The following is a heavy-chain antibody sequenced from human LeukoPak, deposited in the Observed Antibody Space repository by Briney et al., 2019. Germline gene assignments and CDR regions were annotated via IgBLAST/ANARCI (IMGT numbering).Heavy chain of an antibody. V-gene: IGHV4-39*07. CDR1: GGSISSSSYY. CDR3: ARDSSGYYSPFDY. Sequence: KPSETLSLTCTVSGGSISSSSYYWGWIRQPPGKGLEWIGSIYYSGSTYYNPSLKSRVTISVDTSKNQFSLKLSSVTAADTAVYYCARDSSGYYSPFDYWGQRTLVTVSS. D-gene: IGHD3-22*01. J-gene: IGHJ4*02. CDR2: IYYSGST.